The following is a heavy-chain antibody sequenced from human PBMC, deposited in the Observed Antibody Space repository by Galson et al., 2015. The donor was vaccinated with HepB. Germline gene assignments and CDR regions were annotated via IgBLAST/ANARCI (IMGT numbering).Heavy chain of an antibody. CDR3: ARDHMNNDSKYSGSYYVGDYYYGMDV. CDR2: TYYRSKWYN. V-gene: IGHV6-1*01. CDR1: GDSVSSHSAA. D-gene: IGHD1-26*01. Sequence: CAISGDSVSSHSAAWNWIRQSPSRGLEWLGRTYYRSKWYNDYAVSVKSRITINPDTSKNQFSLQLNSVTPEDTAVYYCARDHMNNDSKYSGSYYVGDYYYGMDVWGQGTTVTVSS. J-gene: IGHJ6*02.